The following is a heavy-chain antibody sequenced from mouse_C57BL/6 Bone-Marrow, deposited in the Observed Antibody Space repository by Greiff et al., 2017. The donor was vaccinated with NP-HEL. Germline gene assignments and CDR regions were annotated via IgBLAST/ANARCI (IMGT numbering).Heavy chain of an antibody. CDR1: GFNIKDDY. V-gene: IGHV14-4*01. Sequence: VQLQQSGAELVRPGASVKLSCTASGFNIKDDYMHWVKQRPEQGLEWIGWIDPENGDTEYASKFQGKATITADTSSNTAYLQLSSLTSEDTAVYYCTTSRFLYYYAMDYWGQGTSVTVSS. CDR3: TTSRFLYYYAMDY. J-gene: IGHJ4*01. CDR2: IDPENGDT. D-gene: IGHD6-5*01.